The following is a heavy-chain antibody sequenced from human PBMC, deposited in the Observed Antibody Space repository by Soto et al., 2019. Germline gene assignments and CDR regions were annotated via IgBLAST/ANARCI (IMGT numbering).Heavy chain of an antibody. Sequence: QITLKEAGPTLVKLTQTLTLTCSFSGFSLITSGVGVGWIRQPPGKALEWLALIYWDDDKGYSTSLKSRLTITNDTSKNQVVLTMTNMDPADTATYYCAHTMAPRIFDAWGQGTLVTVSS. CDR2: IYWDDDK. J-gene: IGHJ4*02. CDR1: GFSLITSGVG. V-gene: IGHV2-5*02. CDR3: AHTMAPRIFDA.